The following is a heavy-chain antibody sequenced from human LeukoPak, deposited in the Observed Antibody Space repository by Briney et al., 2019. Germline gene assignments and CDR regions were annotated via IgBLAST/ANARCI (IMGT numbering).Heavy chain of an antibody. Sequence: GGSLRLSCAAPGFTFSTYAMGWVRQAPGKGLEWVSSIKGGGGDPFYADSVKGRFTISRDNSKNTLFLQLDSLRAEDSAVYYCAKGGHDFNPFYWWGRGTLVTVSS. J-gene: IGHJ4*02. CDR2: IKGGGGDP. D-gene: IGHD2-21*02. CDR1: GFTFSTYA. CDR3: AKGGHDFNPFYW. V-gene: IGHV3-23*01.